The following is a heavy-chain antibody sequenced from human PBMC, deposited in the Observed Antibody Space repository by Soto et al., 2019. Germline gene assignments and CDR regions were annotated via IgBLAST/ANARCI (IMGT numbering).Heavy chain of an antibody. Sequence: GGSLRLSCAASGFTVSSNYMSWVRQATGKGLEWVSVIYSGGSTYYADSVKGRFTISRDNSKNTLYLQMNSLRAEDTAVYYCARAAILGSGSDYWGQGTLVTVSS. J-gene: IGHJ4*02. CDR3: ARAAILGSGSDY. V-gene: IGHV3-53*01. CDR1: GFTVSSNY. D-gene: IGHD6-19*01. CDR2: IYSGGST.